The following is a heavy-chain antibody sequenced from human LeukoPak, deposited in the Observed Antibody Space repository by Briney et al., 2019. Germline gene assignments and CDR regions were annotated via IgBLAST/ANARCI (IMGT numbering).Heavy chain of an antibody. V-gene: IGHV5-51*01. D-gene: IGHD3-22*01. Sequence: GESLKISCKGSGYSFTTYWIGWVRQMPGKGLEWMGIIYPGDSDTRYSPSFQGQVTISADKSISTAYLQWGSLKTSDTAMYYCARREYDSSGYYFDYWGQGTLVTVSS. CDR3: ARREYDSSGYYFDY. J-gene: IGHJ4*02. CDR2: IYPGDSDT. CDR1: GYSFTTYW.